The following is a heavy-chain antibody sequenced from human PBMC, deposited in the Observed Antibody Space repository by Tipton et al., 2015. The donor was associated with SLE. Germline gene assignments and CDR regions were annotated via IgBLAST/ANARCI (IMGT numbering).Heavy chain of an antibody. V-gene: IGHV4-61*08. Sequence: GEALGSGDDFWSWIRQPPGKGLEWIAYIHSSGSTNYNPSLKSRVTISADTSKNQFSLKVSSVTAADSAVYYCANDYGGSRGCDNCFDPWGQGILVTVSS. D-gene: IGHD5-12*01. CDR2: IHSSGST. J-gene: IGHJ5*02. CDR3: ANDYGGSRGCDNCFDP. CDR1: GEALGSGDDF.